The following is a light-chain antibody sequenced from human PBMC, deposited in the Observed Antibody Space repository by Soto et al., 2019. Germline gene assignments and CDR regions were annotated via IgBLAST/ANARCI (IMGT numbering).Light chain of an antibody. CDR3: QQYGSSPQT. CDR1: QSVSSSY. J-gene: IGKJ1*01. Sequence: EIVLTQAPGNPSLSPGETATLSCRASQSVSSSYLAWYQQKPGQAPRLLIYGVSSRATGIPDRFSGSGSGTDFTLTISRLEPEDFVVYYCQQYGSSPQTFGQGTKVDIK. CDR2: GVS. V-gene: IGKV3-20*01.